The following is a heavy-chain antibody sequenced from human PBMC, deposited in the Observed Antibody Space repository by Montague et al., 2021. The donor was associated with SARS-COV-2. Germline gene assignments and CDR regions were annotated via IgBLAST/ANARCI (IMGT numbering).Heavy chain of an antibody. J-gene: IGHJ4*02. Sequence: SLRLSCAASGFTLSSYAMHWVRQAPGKGLEWVAVISYDGINKYYADSVKGRFTISRDNSKNTLYLQMNSLRAEDTAVYYCTRDPDYGDSVGIDYWGQGTLVTVSS. CDR3: TRDPDYGDSVGIDY. CDR1: GFTLSSYA. CDR2: ISYDGINK. D-gene: IGHD4-17*01. V-gene: IGHV3-30-3*01.